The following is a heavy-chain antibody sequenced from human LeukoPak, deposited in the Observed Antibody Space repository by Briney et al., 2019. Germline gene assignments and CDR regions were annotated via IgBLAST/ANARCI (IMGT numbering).Heavy chain of an antibody. Sequence: GRSLRLSCAASGFTFSSYAMHWVRQAPGKGLEWVAVISYDGSNKYYADSVKGRFTISRDNSKNTLYLQMNNLRAEDTAVYYCARDFEEYSGSYQAGYWGQGTLVTVSS. CDR2: ISYDGSNK. J-gene: IGHJ4*02. CDR3: ARDFEEYSGSYQAGY. CDR1: GFTFSSYA. V-gene: IGHV3-30*04. D-gene: IGHD1-26*01.